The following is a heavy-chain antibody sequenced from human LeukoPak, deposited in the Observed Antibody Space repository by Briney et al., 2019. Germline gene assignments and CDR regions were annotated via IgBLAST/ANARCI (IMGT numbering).Heavy chain of an antibody. Sequence: GGSLRLSCAASGFTFSSYWMHWVRQAPGKGLVWVSRINSDGSSTRYADSVKGRFTISRDNAKNTLYLQMNSLSAEDTAVYYCVRDDNGGAEDFWGQGTLVTVSS. D-gene: IGHD4/OR15-4a*01. CDR3: VRDDNGGAEDF. CDR1: GFTFSSYW. CDR2: INSDGSST. J-gene: IGHJ4*02. V-gene: IGHV3-74*01.